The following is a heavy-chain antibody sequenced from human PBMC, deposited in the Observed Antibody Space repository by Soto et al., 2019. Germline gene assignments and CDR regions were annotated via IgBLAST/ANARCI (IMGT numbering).Heavy chain of an antibody. CDR3: ARGGGMDV. D-gene: IGHD3-16*01. CDR2: CSGTGGNT. CDR1: GFTFTSYG. Sequence: EVQLLESGGGLLQPGGSLRLACEASGFTFTSYGMSWVRQAPGKGLEWVSSCSGTGGNTYYADSVKGRFTIYRDNFKNTLYLQMNSLRPDDTAVYYCARGGGMDVWGQGTTVTVSS. J-gene: IGHJ6*02. V-gene: IGHV3-23*01.